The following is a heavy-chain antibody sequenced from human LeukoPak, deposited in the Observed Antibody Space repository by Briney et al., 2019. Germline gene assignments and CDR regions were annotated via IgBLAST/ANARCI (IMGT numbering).Heavy chain of an antibody. D-gene: IGHD2-21*02. CDR1: GYSFSNYW. Sequence: GESLKISCESSGYSFSNYWIGCVRQMPGKRLKWMGIIYPGDYETRYSPSFQGLVTISVDKSISTAYLQWSSLKASDAAMYYCAIPPGYCGNDCSFDHWGQGTLVTVSS. CDR3: AIPPGYCGNDCSFDH. CDR2: IYPGDYET. J-gene: IGHJ4*02. V-gene: IGHV5-51*01.